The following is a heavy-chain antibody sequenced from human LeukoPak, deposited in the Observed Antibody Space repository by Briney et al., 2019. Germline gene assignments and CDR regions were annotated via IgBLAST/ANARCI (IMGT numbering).Heavy chain of an antibody. D-gene: IGHD6-13*01. CDR2: IYYSGST. CDR3: ATYSSSWSRGYFQH. Sequence: SETLSLTCTVSGGSISSYYWSWIRQPPGKGLEWIGYIYYSGSTNYNPSLKSRVTISVDTSKNQFSLKLSSVTAADTAVYYCATYSSSWSRGYFQHWSQGTLVTVSS. J-gene: IGHJ1*01. CDR1: GGSISSYY. V-gene: IGHV4-59*08.